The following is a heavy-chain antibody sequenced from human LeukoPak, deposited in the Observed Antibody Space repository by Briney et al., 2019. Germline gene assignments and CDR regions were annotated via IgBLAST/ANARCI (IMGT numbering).Heavy chain of an antibody. D-gene: IGHD6-13*01. CDR3: ATLGMTAAAGTSWFDP. Sequence: ASVKVSCTASGYTFTSYYMHWVRQAPGQGLEWMGLINPSGGSTSYAQKFQGRVTMTRDTSTSTVYMELSSLRSEDTAVYYCATLGMTAAAGTSWFDPWGQGTLVTVSS. V-gene: IGHV1-46*01. J-gene: IGHJ5*02. CDR2: INPSGGST. CDR1: GYTFTSYY.